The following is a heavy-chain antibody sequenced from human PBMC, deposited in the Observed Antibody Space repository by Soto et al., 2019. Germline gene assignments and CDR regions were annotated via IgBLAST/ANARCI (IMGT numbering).Heavy chain of an antibody. D-gene: IGHD2-21*01. V-gene: IGHV1-46*01. J-gene: IGHJ6*02. Sequence: ASVKVSCKAPAVTFTSYFMHWVRQAPGHGLEWIGVINPNGGSTKFAQTFQGRVTMTTDTSTSTAYMELRSLRSDDTAVYYCAMGIPPNYYYGMDVWGQGTTVTVSS. CDR1: AVTFTSYF. CDR2: INPNGGST. CDR3: AMGIPPNYYYGMDV.